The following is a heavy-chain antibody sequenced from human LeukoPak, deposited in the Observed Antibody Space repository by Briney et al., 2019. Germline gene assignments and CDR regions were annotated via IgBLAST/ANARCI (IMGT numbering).Heavy chain of an antibody. V-gene: IGHV1-46*01. CDR2: INPSGGST. Sequence: ASVKVSCKASGYAFTSYYMHWVRQAPGQGLEWMGIINPSGGSTSYAQKFQGRVTMTRDTSTSTVYMELSSLRSEDTAVYYCAREGDVDTATWHWFDPWGQGTLVTVSS. J-gene: IGHJ5*02. CDR3: AREGDVDTATWHWFDP. D-gene: IGHD5-18*01. CDR1: GYAFTSYY.